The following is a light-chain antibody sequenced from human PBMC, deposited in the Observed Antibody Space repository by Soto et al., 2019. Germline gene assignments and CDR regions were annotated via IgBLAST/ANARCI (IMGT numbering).Light chain of an antibody. Sequence: QMTQSPSSLSGSVGEKIITTCRASRDVGSDVSWYQQKPGQAPKLLIYAASNLYTGVPSRFSGSRSGTEFTLTISSLQPEDFASYYCLQDYGDSWTFGQGTKVDIK. CDR2: AAS. J-gene: IGKJ1*01. V-gene: IGKV1-6*01. CDR3: LQDYGDSWT. CDR1: RDVGSD.